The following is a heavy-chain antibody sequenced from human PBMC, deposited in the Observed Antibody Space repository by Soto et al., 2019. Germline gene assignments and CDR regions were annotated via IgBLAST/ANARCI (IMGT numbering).Heavy chain of an antibody. CDR3: AKVRASSGWSPRWAFDI. CDR1: GFTFSSYA. D-gene: IGHD6-19*01. Sequence: GGSLTLSCAASGFTFSSYAMSWVRQAPGKGLEWVSAISGSGGSTYYADSVKGRFTISRDNSKNTLYLQMNSLRAEDTAVYYCAKVRASSGWSPRWAFDIWGQGTMVTVSS. J-gene: IGHJ3*02. CDR2: ISGSGGST. V-gene: IGHV3-23*01.